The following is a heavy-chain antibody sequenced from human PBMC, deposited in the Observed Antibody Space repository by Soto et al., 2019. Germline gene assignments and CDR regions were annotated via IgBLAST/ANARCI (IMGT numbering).Heavy chain of an antibody. Sequence: QVQLQESGPGLVKPSETLSLTCTVSGGSISSYYWSWIRQPPGKGLEWIGYIYYSGSTNYNPSLNSRVTITAATSKNLYPPKLSSVTGTDTAVYYCARRYGSSFDIWGQGTMVTVSS. CDR3: ARRYGSSFDI. CDR2: IYYSGST. CDR1: GGSISSYY. D-gene: IGHD3-10*01. V-gene: IGHV4-59*08. J-gene: IGHJ3*02.